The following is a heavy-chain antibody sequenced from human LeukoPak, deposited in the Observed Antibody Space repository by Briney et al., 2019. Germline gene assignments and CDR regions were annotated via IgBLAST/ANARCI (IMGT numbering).Heavy chain of an antibody. CDR3: ARSLSLDY. V-gene: IGHV4-38-2*01. Sequence: QVQLQESGPGLVKPSETLSLTCAVSGYSISSGSSWGWIVQPPGRGREWIGGIYYSGSTYYNPSLKSRVTISVDTSKNQFSLKLSSVTAADTAVYYCARSLSLDYWGQGTLVTVSS. CDR2: IYYSGST. CDR1: GYSISSGSS. D-gene: IGHD2-15*01. J-gene: IGHJ4*02.